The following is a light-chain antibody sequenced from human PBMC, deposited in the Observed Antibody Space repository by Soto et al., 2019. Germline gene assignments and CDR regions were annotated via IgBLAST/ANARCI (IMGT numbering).Light chain of an antibody. J-gene: IGKJ2*01. CDR1: QDISNY. CDR3: QQYDNLPPL. Sequence: DIQMTQSPSSLSASVGDRVTITCQASQDISNYLNWYQQKPGKAPKLLFYDASNLETGVPSRFSGSGSGTDFTFTISSLQPEDIATYYCQQYDNLPPLFGQGTKLEIK. CDR2: DAS. V-gene: IGKV1-33*01.